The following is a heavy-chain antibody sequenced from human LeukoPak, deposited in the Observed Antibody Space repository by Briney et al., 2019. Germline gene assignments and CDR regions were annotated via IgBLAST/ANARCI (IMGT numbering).Heavy chain of an antibody. J-gene: IGHJ6*03. V-gene: IGHV4-59*01. CDR3: ARDGVETGIYMDV. CDR1: GGSISSYY. Sequence: SETLSLTCSVSGGSISSYYWSWIRQPPGKGLEWIGYIYYSGSTNYNPSLKSRVTISVDTSKNQFSLKLSSVTAADTAVYYCARDGVETGIYMDVWGKGTTVTVSS. D-gene: IGHD3-3*01. CDR2: IYYSGST.